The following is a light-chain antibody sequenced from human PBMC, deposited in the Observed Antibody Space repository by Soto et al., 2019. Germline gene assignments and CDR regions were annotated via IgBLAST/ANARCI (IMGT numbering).Light chain of an antibody. J-gene: IGLJ3*02. V-gene: IGLV1-40*01. CDR2: GNR. CDR1: SSNLGAGYD. CDR3: QAYDYSLTASV. Sequence: QSALTQPPSVSGAPGQRVTLSCTGNSSNLGAGYDVHWYQQLPGAAPKLVIFGNRNRPSGVPERFSGSKSGTSASLAIIGLQAEDEADYYCQAYDYSLTASVFGGGTQLTVL.